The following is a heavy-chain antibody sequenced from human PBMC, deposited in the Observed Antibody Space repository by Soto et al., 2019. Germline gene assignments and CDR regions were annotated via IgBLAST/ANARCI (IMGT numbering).Heavy chain of an antibody. Sequence: GGSLRLSCAASGFTFSSYWMSWVRQAPGKGLEWVANIKQDGSEKYYVDSVKGRFTISRDNAKNSLYLQMNSLRAEDTAVYYCARVPTDCYGDYAFSDYYYYGMDVWGQGTTVTVSS. CDR1: GFTFSSYW. D-gene: IGHD4-17*01. J-gene: IGHJ6*02. CDR3: ARVPTDCYGDYAFSDYYYYGMDV. V-gene: IGHV3-7*05. CDR2: IKQDGSEK.